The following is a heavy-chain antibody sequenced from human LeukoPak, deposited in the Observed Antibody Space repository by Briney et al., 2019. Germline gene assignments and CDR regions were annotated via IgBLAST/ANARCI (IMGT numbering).Heavy chain of an antibody. J-gene: IGHJ4*02. D-gene: IGHD5-24*01. CDR2: IYYSGST. CDR3: ARAVEMASFWSFDY. Sequence: SETLSLTCTVSGGSISSYYWSWIRQPPGKGLEWIGYIYYSGSTNYNPFLKSRVTISVDTSKNQFSLKLSSVTAADTAVYYCARAVEMASFWSFDYWGQGTLVTVSS. V-gene: IGHV4-59*01. CDR1: GGSISSYY.